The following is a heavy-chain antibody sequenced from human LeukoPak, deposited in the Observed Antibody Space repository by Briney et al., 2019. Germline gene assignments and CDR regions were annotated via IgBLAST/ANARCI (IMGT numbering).Heavy chain of an antibody. CDR1: GFTFSSYS. CDR3: ARVAPQAGLLQKNGWFDP. Sequence: PGGSLRPSCAASGFTFSSYSMNWVRQAPGKVLEWVSSISSSSSYIYYADSVKGRFTISRDNAKNSLYLQMNSLRAEDTAVYYCARVAPQAGLLQKNGWFDPWGQGTLVTVSS. J-gene: IGHJ5*02. CDR2: ISSSSSYI. D-gene: IGHD5-24*01. V-gene: IGHV3-21*01.